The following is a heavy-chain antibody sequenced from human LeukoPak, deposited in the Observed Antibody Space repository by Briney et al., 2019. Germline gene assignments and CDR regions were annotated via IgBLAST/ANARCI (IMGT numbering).Heavy chain of an antibody. V-gene: IGHV3-30*02. J-gene: IGHJ4*02. D-gene: IGHD3-9*01. CDR1: GFTFSTYA. CDR2: IRNVGNDK. CDR3: AKDADWAFDH. Sequence: GRSLRLSCAASGFTFSTYAIHWVRQAPGKGLDWVAFIRNVGNDKYYADSVKGRFFISRDNSKNTLSLQMNSLRVEDTAVYYCAKDADWAFDHWAQGTLVSVSS.